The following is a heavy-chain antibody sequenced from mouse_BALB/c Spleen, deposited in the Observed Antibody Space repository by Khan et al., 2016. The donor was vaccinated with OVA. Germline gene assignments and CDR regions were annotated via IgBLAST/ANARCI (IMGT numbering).Heavy chain of an antibody. D-gene: IGHD2-1*01. Sequence: QVRLQQSGAELVKPGASVKLSCKTSGYTFTSYWIQWVKQRPGQGLGWIGQIFPGTGTTYYNENFKGKATLTVATSSRTAYMQLSSLTSEDSAVYFGARGYFGNYEFAYWGQGTLVTVSP. CDR3: ARGYFGNYEFAY. V-gene: IGHV1S132*01. J-gene: IGHJ3*01. CDR2: IFPGTGTT. CDR1: GYTFTSYW.